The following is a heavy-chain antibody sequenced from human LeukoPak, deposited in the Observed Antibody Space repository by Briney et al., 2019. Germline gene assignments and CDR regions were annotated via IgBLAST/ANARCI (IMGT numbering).Heavy chain of an antibody. CDR3: ARVTGYSSSWYSGYYMDV. D-gene: IGHD6-13*01. J-gene: IGHJ6*03. CDR1: GGSISSGDYY. V-gene: IGHV4-30-4*01. CDR2: IYYSGST. Sequence: PSETLSLTCTVSGGSISSGDYYWSWIRQPPGKGLEWIGYIYYSGSTYYNPSLKSRVTISVDTSKNQFSLKLSSVTAADTAVYYCARVTGYSSSWYSGYYMDVWGKGTTVTVSS.